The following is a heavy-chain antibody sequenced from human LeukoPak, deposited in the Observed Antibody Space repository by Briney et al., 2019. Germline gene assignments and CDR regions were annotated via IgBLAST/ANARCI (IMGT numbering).Heavy chain of an antibody. Sequence: GGSLRLSCAASGFTFSSYEMNWVRQAPGKGLEWVSYISSSGSTIYYADSVKGRFTISRDNAENSLYLQMNSLRAEDTAVYYCARFWTYSSSWYIFDYWGQGTLVTVSS. CDR3: ARFWTYSSSWYIFDY. CDR1: GFTFSSYE. CDR2: ISSSGSTI. D-gene: IGHD6-13*01. J-gene: IGHJ4*02. V-gene: IGHV3-48*03.